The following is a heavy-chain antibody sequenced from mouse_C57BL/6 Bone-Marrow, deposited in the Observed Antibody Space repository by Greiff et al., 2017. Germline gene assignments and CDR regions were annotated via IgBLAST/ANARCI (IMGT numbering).Heavy chain of an antibody. Sequence: EVQLQQSGPELVKPGASVKISCKASGYTFTDYYMNWVKQSHGKSLEWIGDINPNNGGTSYNQKFKGKATLTVDKSSSTAYMELRSLTSEDSAVYYCARGDYYGRTFDYGGQGTTLTVSS. CDR3: ARGDYYGRTFDY. V-gene: IGHV1-26*01. J-gene: IGHJ2*01. CDR2: INPNNGGT. CDR1: GYTFTDYY. D-gene: IGHD1-1*01.